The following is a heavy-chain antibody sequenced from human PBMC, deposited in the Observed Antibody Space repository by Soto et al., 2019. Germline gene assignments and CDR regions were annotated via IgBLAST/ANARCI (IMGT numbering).Heavy chain of an antibody. J-gene: IGHJ4*02. CDR3: ARLTINSSGWSLV. D-gene: IGHD6-19*01. V-gene: IGHV5-51*01. CDR2: IYPGYSDT. Sequence: GESLKISCKGSGYSFTSYWIGWVRQMPGKVLEWMGIIYPGYSDTRYSPSFQGQVTISADKSISTAYLQWSSLKASDTAMYYCARLTINSSGWSLVWGQGTLVTVSS. CDR1: GYSFTSYW.